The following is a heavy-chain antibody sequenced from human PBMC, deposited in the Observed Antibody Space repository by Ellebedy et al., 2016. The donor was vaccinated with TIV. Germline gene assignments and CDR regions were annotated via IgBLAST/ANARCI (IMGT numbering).Heavy chain of an antibody. J-gene: IGHJ6*02. V-gene: IGHV3-30*03. CDR3: ARDLKGIWDFWSGYYPYYYYYGMDV. Sequence: GESLKISCAASGFTFSSYGMHWVRQAPGKGLEWVAVISYDGSNKYYADSVKGRFTISRDNSKNTLYLQMNSLRAEDTAVYYCARDLKGIWDFWSGYYPYYYYYGMDVWGQGTTVTVSS. CDR2: ISYDGSNK. CDR1: GFTFSSYG. D-gene: IGHD3-3*01.